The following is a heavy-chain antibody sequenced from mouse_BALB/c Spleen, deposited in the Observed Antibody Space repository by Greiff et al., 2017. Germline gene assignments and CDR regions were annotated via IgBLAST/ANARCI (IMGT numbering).Heavy chain of an antibody. Sequence: EVQLMESGGGLVQPGGSLRLSCATSGFTFTDYYMSWVRRPPGNELEWLGFIRNKANGYTTEYRASVKGRFTISRDNSQSILYLQMNTLRAEDSATYYCASGDDGSRVFAYWGQGTLVTVSA. CDR3: ASGDDGSRVFAY. CDR2: IRNKANGYTT. J-gene: IGHJ3*01. V-gene: IGHV7-3*02. D-gene: IGHD1-1*01. CDR1: GFTFTDYY.